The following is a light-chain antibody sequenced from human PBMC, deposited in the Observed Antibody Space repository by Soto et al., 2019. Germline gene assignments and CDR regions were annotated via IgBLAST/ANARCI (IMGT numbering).Light chain of an antibody. CDR1: SSDVGGYNY. CDR3: SSYAGSNKV. CDR2: EVS. J-gene: IGLJ1*01. V-gene: IGLV2-8*01. Sequence: QSVLTQPPSASGPPGQSVTISCTGTSSDVGGYNYVSWYQQHPGKAPKLMIYEVSKRPSGVPDRFSGSKSGNTASLTVSGLQAEDEADYYCSSYAGSNKVFGTGTKVTVL.